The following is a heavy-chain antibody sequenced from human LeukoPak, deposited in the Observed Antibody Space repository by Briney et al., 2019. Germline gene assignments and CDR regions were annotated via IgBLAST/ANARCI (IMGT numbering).Heavy chain of an antibody. CDR1: GGSFSGYY. D-gene: IGHD7-27*01. V-gene: IGHV4-59*01. Sequence: SETLSLTCAVYGGSFSGYYWSWIRQPPGKGLEWIGYIYYSGSTNYNPSLKSRVTISVDTSKNQFSLKLSSVTAADTAVYYCARATGDWVWYFDLWGRGTLVTVSS. CDR3: ARATGDWVWYFDL. J-gene: IGHJ2*01. CDR2: IYYSGST.